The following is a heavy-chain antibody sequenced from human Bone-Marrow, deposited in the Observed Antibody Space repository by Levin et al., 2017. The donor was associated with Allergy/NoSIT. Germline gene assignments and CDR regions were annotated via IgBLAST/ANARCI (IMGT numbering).Heavy chain of an antibody. Sequence: GESLKISCKPSGDTFNAYYIHWVRQAPGQGFEWMGWINPNSGATKYAQKFLGRVTMTMDMSITTAYMDVRGLTSDDTAVYFCAGTEAASDAGAGDFWGQGTLVTVSS. D-gene: IGHD1-26*01. CDR2: INPNSGAT. J-gene: IGHJ4*02. V-gene: IGHV1-2*02. CDR1: GDTFNAYY. CDR3: AGTEAASDAGAGDF.